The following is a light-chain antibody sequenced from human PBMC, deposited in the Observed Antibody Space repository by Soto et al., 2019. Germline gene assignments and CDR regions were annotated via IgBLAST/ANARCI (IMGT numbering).Light chain of an antibody. CDR1: QSVSSY. CDR2: DAS. V-gene: IGKV3-11*01. J-gene: IGKJ1*01. Sequence: EIVLTQSPATLSLSPGERATLSCRASQSVSSYLAWYQQKPGQAPRLLIYDASNRATGIPARFSGSGSGTDFTFTICILEPEDFAVYYCQQRINWPRTFGQGTKVDIK. CDR3: QQRINWPRT.